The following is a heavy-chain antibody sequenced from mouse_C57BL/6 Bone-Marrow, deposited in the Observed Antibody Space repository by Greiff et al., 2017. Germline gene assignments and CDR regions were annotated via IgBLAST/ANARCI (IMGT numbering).Heavy chain of an antibody. D-gene: IGHD4-1*01. J-gene: IGHJ2*01. CDR3: AGDSGTTLFDY. Sequence: QVQLKQPGAELVMPGASVKLSCKASGYTFTSYWMNWVKQRPGQGLEWIGEIDPSDSYTNYNQKFKGKSTLTVDKSSSTAYMQLSSLTSEDSAVYYCAGDSGTTLFDYWGQGTPLTVSS. V-gene: IGHV1-69*01. CDR2: IDPSDSYT. CDR1: GYTFTSYW.